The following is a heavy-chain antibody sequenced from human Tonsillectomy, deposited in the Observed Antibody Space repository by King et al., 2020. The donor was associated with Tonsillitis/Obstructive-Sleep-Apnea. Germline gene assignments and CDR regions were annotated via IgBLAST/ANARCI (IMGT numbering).Heavy chain of an antibody. Sequence: VQLQESGPGLVKPSETLSLTCTVSGGSISSYYWSWIRQPPGKGLEWLGYFSYSGSTNYNPSLKSRVTISVDTSKNQFSLKLSSVTAADTAVYYCARLDFWSDYHNTYFDYWGQGTLVTVSS. J-gene: IGHJ4*02. CDR1: GGSISSYY. V-gene: IGHV4-59*08. CDR3: ARLDFWSDYHNTYFDY. D-gene: IGHD3-3*01. CDR2: FSYSGST.